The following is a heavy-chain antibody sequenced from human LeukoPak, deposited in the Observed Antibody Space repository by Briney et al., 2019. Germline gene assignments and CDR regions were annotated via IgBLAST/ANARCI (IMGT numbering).Heavy chain of an antibody. D-gene: IGHD2-2*01. J-gene: IGHJ5*02. CDR3: ARVGCSSTSCSAFGWFDP. CDR1: GGSISSYY. CDR2: INHSGST. Sequence: PSETLSLTCTVSGGSISSYYWSWIRQPPGKGLEWIGEINHSGSTNYNPSLKSRVTISVDTSKNQFSLKLSSVTAADTAVYYCARVGCSSTSCSAFGWFDPWGQGTLVTVSS. V-gene: IGHV4-34*01.